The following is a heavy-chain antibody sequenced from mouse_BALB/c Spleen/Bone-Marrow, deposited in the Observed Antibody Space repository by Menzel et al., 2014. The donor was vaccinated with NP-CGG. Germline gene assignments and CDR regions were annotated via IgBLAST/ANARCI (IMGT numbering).Heavy chain of an antibody. CDR3: ARKSQRAYDSMNY. D-gene: IGHD2-4*01. Sequence: QVHVKQSGPELVKPGASVRISCKASGYTFTSYYIHWVRQRPGQGLEWIGWIYPGDFNTKFNEKFKGKATLTADKSSSTASMQLSSLTSEDSAVYFCARKSQRAYDSMNYWCQGTSVTVSS. V-gene: IGHV1S56*01. CDR2: IYPGDFNT. J-gene: IGHJ4*01. CDR1: GYTFTSYY.